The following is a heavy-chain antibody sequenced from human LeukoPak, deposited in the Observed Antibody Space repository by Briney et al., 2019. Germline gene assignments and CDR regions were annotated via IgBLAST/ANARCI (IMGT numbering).Heavy chain of an antibody. Sequence: ASVKVSCKASGGTFSSYAISWVRQAPGQGLEWMGWISAYNGNTNYAQKLQGRVTMTTDTSTSTAYMELRSLRSDDTAVYYCASTFGELLYVWGQGTLVTVSS. V-gene: IGHV1-18*01. J-gene: IGHJ4*02. CDR3: ASTFGELLYV. CDR2: ISAYNGNT. D-gene: IGHD3-10*01. CDR1: GGTFSSYA.